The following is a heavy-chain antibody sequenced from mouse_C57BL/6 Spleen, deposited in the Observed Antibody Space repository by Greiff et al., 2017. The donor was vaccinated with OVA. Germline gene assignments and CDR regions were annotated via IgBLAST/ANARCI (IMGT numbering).Heavy chain of an antibody. Sequence: QVQLQQPGAELVMPGASVKLSCKASGYTFTSYWMHWVKQRPGQGLEWIGEIDPSDSYTNYNQKFKGKSTLTVDKSSSTAYMQLSSLTSEDSAVYYCARSPYYYGSSPCAYWGQGTLVTVSA. CDR1: GYTFTSYW. J-gene: IGHJ3*01. V-gene: IGHV1-69*01. CDR3: ARSPYYYGSSPCAY. CDR2: IDPSDSYT. D-gene: IGHD1-1*01.